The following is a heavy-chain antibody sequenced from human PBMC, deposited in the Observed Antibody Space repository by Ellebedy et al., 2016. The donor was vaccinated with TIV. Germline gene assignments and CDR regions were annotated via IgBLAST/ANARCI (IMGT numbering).Heavy chain of an antibody. J-gene: IGHJ5*02. V-gene: IGHV5-51*01. CDR1: LYSFTAYW. D-gene: IGHD3-3*02. CDR2: IHPADSET. CDR3: TMGTFSTNSDWFDP. Sequence: GESLKISCKGSLYSFTAYWIGFVRQMPGKGPEWMGIIHPADSETRYTPSFEGQVIISVDNSITTAYLQWNSLRDSDSAMYYCTMGTFSTNSDWFDPWGQGTLVTVSS.